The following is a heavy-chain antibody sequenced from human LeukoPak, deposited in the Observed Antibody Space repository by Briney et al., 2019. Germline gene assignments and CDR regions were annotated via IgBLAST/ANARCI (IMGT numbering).Heavy chain of an antibody. Sequence: GGSLRLSCAASGFTFSSYAMSWVRQAPGKGLEWVSAISGSGGSTYYADSVKGRFTISRDNAKNSLYLQMNSLRAEDTAVYYCASGSGCYFPLDYWGQGTLVTVSS. CDR1: GFTFSSYA. CDR2: ISGSGGST. V-gene: IGHV3-23*01. CDR3: ASGSGCYFPLDY. J-gene: IGHJ4*02. D-gene: IGHD1-26*01.